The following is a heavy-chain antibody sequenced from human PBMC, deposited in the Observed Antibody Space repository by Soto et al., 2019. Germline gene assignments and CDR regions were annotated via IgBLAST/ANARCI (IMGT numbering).Heavy chain of an antibody. J-gene: IGHJ4*02. D-gene: IGHD3-9*01. CDR2: IRGRGATT. CDR3: AKDVNYDVLAGYYYY. V-gene: IGHV3-23*01. CDR1: DFTLSSYG. Sequence: EVQLLESGGGLVQPGGSLRLSCAASDFTLSSYGMTWVRQPPGKGLEWVSTIRGRGATTYYADSVKGRFTISRDDSKNTLYLQLNSLRVDDTAVYFCAKDVNYDVLAGYYYYWGQGTRVTVSP.